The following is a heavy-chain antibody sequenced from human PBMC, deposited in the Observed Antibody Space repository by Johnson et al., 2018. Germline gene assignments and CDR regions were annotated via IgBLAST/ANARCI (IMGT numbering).Heavy chain of an antibody. V-gene: IGHV3-66*02. CDR1: GFTVSSIY. J-gene: IGHJ6*02. Sequence: VQLLESGGGLVQPGGSLRLSCAASGFTVSSIYMSWVRQAPGKGLEWVSVIYSGGTTYYADSVKGRFAISRDNSKNTLYLQKNSLRAEDKAVYYCARVETTVTTYGMDVWGQGTTVTVSS. D-gene: IGHD4-17*01. CDR2: IYSGGTT. CDR3: ARVETTVTTYGMDV.